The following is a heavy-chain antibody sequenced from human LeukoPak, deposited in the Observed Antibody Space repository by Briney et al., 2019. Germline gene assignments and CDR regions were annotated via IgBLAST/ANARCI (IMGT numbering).Heavy chain of an antibody. V-gene: IGHV1-2*02. Sequence: GASVKVSCKASGYTFTGYYLHWVRQVPGQGPEWMGWINPNSGGTNYAQKFQGRVTMTSDTSISTAYMELSRLTSDDTAVYYCARNTRSTLAYDYWGQGTLVTVSS. CDR1: GYTFTGYY. J-gene: IGHJ4*02. CDR2: INPNSGGT. D-gene: IGHD1-1*01. CDR3: ARNTRSTLAYDY.